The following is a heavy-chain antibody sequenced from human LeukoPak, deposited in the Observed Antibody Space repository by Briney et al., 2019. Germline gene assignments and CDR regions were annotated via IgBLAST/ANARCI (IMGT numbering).Heavy chain of an antibody. V-gene: IGHV1-8*01. D-gene: IGHD3-10*01. CDR1: GYTFTSYD. CDR3: ARVPVEELLPALFSGWFDP. Sequence: GASVKVSCKASGYTFTSYDINWVRQATGQGLEWMGWMNPNSGNTGHAQKFQGRVTMTRNTSISTAYMELSSLRSEDTAVYYCARVPVEELLPALFSGWFDPWGQGTLVTVSS. CDR2: MNPNSGNT. J-gene: IGHJ5*02.